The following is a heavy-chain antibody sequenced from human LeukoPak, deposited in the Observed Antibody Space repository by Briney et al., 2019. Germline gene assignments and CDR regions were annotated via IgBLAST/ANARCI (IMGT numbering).Heavy chain of an antibody. Sequence: RAGRSLCLSCGGSGFTFSSYAMSSVRHAPGKGLEWVSAISGSGTDTFYANSVKGRFTISRDNPKNTLYLQMNSLRAEDTAVYYCAKGGGSSCYSPSDYWGQGTLVTVSS. CDR1: GFTFSSYA. J-gene: IGHJ4*02. D-gene: IGHD2-15*01. CDR3: AKGGGSSCYSPSDY. V-gene: IGHV3-23*01. CDR2: ISGSGTDT.